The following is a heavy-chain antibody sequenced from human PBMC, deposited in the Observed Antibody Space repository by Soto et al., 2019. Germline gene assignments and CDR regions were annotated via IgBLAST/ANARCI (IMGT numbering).Heavy chain of an antibody. D-gene: IGHD1-1*01. J-gene: IGHJ5*02. CDR2: IYATGTT. CDR1: GASISCFY. CDR3: VRAGKKTLRDWFDP. V-gene: IGHV4-4*07. Sequence: SETLSLTCTVSGASISCFYWSWIRKSAGEGLEWIGRIYATGTTDYNPSLKSRVMMSVDTSKKQFSLKLRSVTAADTAVYYCVRAGKKTLRDWFDPWGQGISVTVSS.